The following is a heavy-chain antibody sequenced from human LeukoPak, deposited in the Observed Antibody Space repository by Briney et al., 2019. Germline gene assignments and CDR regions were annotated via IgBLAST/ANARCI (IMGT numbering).Heavy chain of an antibody. D-gene: IGHD1-1*01. V-gene: IGHV3-13*01. CDR1: GFTFSSCD. CDR3: ARGPPRGKYYYMDV. CDR2: IGTASDT. J-gene: IGHJ6*03. Sequence: GGSLRPSCAASGFTFSSCDMHWVRQPTGQGLEWVSTIGTASDTYYPGSVEGRFTLSRDNAKNSLYLQMNSLTAGDTAVYYCARGPPRGKYYYMDVWGKGTTVTVSS.